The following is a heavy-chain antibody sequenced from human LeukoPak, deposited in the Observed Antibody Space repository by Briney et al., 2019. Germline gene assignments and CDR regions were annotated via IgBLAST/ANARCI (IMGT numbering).Heavy chain of an antibody. CDR2: FDPEDGET. CDR3: ATGPSYYNWFDP. Sequence: AASVKVSCKVSGYTLTELSMHWVRQAPGKGLEWMGGFDPEDGETIYAQKFQGRVTMTEDTSTDTAYMELSSLRSEDTAMYYCATGPSYYNWFDPWGQGTLVTVSS. J-gene: IGHJ5*02. D-gene: IGHD3-10*01. CDR1: GYTLTELS. V-gene: IGHV1-24*01.